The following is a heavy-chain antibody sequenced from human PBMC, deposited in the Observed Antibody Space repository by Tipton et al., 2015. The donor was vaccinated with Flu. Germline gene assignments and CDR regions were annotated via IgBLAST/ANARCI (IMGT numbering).Heavy chain of an antibody. D-gene: IGHD6-19*01. J-gene: IGHJ4*02. Sequence: AVSGFSITNYWMCWVRQAPGKGPEWVANIKQDGSEKYYVDSVKGRFTISRDNAKNSLYLQMNSLTAVDTAEYYWARGGWDVGGNWGQGTLVTVSS. CDR1: GFSITNYW. CDR2: IKQDGSEK. V-gene: IGHV3-7*01. CDR3: ARGGWDVGGN.